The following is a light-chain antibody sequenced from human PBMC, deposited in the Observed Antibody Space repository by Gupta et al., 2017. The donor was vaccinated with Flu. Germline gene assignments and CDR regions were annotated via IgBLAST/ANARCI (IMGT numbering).Light chain of an antibody. Sequence: RISNIGNYYVSGYQQLPGTAPKLLIYENNKRPSGIPDRFSGSKSGTSATLGIAGLQTGDEADYYCGAWDGSLSTGVFGGGTKLTVL. CDR2: ENN. J-gene: IGLJ2*01. V-gene: IGLV1-51*02. CDR3: GAWDGSLSTGV. CDR1: ISNIGNYY.